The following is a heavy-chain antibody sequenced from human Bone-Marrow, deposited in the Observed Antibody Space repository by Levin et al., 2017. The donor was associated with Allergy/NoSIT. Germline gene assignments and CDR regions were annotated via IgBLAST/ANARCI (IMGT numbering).Heavy chain of an antibody. Sequence: LSLTCAASGFTFSSYAMSWVRQAPGKGLEWVSAISGTGTSTYYANSVRGRFTISRDNSKNTLYLEMDSLRDEDTALYYCVKVRQSLSFDYWGQGTLVTVSS. CDR2: ISGTGTST. D-gene: IGHD6-6*01. V-gene: IGHV3-23*01. J-gene: IGHJ4*02. CDR3: VKVRQSLSFDY. CDR1: GFTFSSYA.